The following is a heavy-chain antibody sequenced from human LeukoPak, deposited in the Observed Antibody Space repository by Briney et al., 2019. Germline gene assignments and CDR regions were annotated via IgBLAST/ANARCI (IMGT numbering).Heavy chain of an antibody. CDR3: ASHSGWSGPSE. CDR2: FHHSVST. V-gene: IGHV4-4*02. CDR1: GDSISSDKW. D-gene: IGHD6-19*01. Sequence: PSGTLSLTCDVSGDSISSDKWWSWVRQPPGKGLEYIGEFHHSVSTNYNPSLKSRLTISVDKSKNQFSLKLSSVTAADTAVYYCASHSGWSGPSEWGQGTLVTVSS. J-gene: IGHJ4*02.